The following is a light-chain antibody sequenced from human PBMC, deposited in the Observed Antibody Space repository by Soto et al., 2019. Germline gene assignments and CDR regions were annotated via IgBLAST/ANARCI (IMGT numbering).Light chain of an antibody. CDR1: QSVSSNY. Sequence: ESVLTQSPGTLSLSPGERASLSCRASQSVSSNYLAWYQQKPGQAPRLLIYDASNRATGIPARFSGSGSGTDFTLTISSLEPEDFAVYYCQQRSNWTFGQGTKVDIK. V-gene: IGKV3D-20*02. J-gene: IGKJ1*01. CDR3: QQRSNWT. CDR2: DAS.